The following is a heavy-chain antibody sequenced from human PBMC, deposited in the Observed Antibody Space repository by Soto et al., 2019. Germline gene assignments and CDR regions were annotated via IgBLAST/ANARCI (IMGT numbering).Heavy chain of an antibody. V-gene: IGHV4-28*01. CDR3: ARNPAEGTTGTGFDP. CDR1: GYSISSSNW. CDR2: IYYSGST. D-gene: IGHD1-1*01. J-gene: IGHJ5*02. Sequence: QVQLQESGPGLVKPSDTLSLTCAVSGYSISSSNWWGWIRQPPGKGLEWIGYIYYSGSTYYNPSLKSRVTMSVDTSKNQFSLKLSSVTAVDTAVYYCARNPAEGTTGTGFDPWGQGTLVTVSS.